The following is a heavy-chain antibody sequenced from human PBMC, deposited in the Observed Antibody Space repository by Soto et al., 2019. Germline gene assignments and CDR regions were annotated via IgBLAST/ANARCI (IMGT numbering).Heavy chain of an antibody. CDR3: ARQIYDSDTGPNFQYYFDS. V-gene: IGHV5-10-1*01. CDR2: IDPSDSQT. Sequence: GESLKISCKGSGYSFAGYWITWVRQKPGKGLEWMGRIDPSDSQTHYSPSFRGHVTISVTKSITTVFLQWSSLRASDTAMYYCARQIYDSDTGPNFQYYFDSWGQGTPVTVSS. J-gene: IGHJ4*02. CDR1: GYSFAGYW. D-gene: IGHD3-22*01.